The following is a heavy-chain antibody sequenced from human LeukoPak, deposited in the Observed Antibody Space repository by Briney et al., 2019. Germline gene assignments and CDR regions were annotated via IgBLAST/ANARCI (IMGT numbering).Heavy chain of an antibody. CDR1: GFTVSSNY. D-gene: IGHD3-22*01. Sequence: GGSLRLSCAASGFTVSSNYMSWVRQAPGKGLEWVSVIYSGGSTYYADSVKGRFTISRDNSKNTLYLQMNSLRAEDTAVYYCARGSTKIVVRGAFDIWGQGTMVTVSS. J-gene: IGHJ3*02. CDR2: IYSGGST. CDR3: ARGSTKIVVRGAFDI. V-gene: IGHV3-66*01.